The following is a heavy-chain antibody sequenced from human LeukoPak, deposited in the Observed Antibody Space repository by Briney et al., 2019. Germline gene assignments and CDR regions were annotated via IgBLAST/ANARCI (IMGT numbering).Heavy chain of an antibody. CDR2: ISYDRSNK. V-gene: IGHV3-30*03. CDR3: ARDSSGDDILNGYN. CDR1: GFPFSNHG. Sequence: PGRSLRLSCVASGFPFSNHGMHWLRQAPGKGLEWVACISYDRSNKYYADSVKGRFTISRDNFKNTLYLEMNSLRAEDTAVYYCARDSSGDDILNGYNWGQGTLVTVSS. J-gene: IGHJ4*02. D-gene: IGHD3-9*01.